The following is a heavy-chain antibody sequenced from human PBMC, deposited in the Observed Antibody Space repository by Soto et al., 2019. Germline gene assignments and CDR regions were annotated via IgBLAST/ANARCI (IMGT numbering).Heavy chain of an antibody. CDR3: TTASFGYGSGRYYFDY. CDR1: GFTFSNAW. CDR2: IKSKTDGGTT. J-gene: IGHJ4*02. V-gene: IGHV3-15*01. D-gene: IGHD3-10*01. Sequence: GGSLRLSCAASGFTFSNAWMSWVRQAPGKGLEWVGRIKSKTDGGTTDYAAPVKGRFTISRDDSKNTLYLQMNSLKTEDTAVYYCTTASFGYGSGRYYFDYWGQGTLVTVSS.